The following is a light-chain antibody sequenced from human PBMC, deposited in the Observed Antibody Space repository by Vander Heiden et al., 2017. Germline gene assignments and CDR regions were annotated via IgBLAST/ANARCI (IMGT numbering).Light chain of an antibody. CDR3: QQLNSYPRT. CDR2: AAS. CDR1: QGISSY. V-gene: IGKV1-9*01. J-gene: IGKJ1*01. Sequence: DIQLTQSPSFLPASVGDRVTITCRASQGISSYLAWYQQKPEKAPKLLFYAASTVQSGVPSRFGGSGSRTEFTLTISSLQPEDFATYYCQQLNSYPRTFGQGTKVEIK.